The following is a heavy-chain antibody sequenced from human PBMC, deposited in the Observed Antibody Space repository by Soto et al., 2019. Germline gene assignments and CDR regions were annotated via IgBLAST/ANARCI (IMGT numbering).Heavy chain of an antibody. CDR1: GGSFSGYY. CDR2: INHSGST. J-gene: IGHJ4*02. CDR3: ARGAPRHSSRIDY. V-gene: IGHV4-34*01. D-gene: IGHD6-13*01. Sequence: PSETLSLTCAVYGGSFSGYYWSWIRQPPGKGLEWIGEINHSGSTNYNPSLKSRVTISVDTSKNQFSLKLSSVTAADTAVYYCARGAPRHSSRIDYWGQGTLVTVSS.